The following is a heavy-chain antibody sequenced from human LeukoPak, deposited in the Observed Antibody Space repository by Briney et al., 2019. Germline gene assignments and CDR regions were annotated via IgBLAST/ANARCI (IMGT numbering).Heavy chain of an antibody. D-gene: IGHD6-19*01. Sequence: PGGSLRLSCAASGFTFDDYAMHWVRQAPGKGLEWVSGISWNSGSIGYADSAKGRFTISRDNAKNSLYLQMNSLRAEDTALYYCAKDSKAVARGYFDYWGQGTLVTVSS. CDR2: ISWNSGSI. J-gene: IGHJ4*02. CDR1: GFTFDDYA. CDR3: AKDSKAVARGYFDY. V-gene: IGHV3-9*01.